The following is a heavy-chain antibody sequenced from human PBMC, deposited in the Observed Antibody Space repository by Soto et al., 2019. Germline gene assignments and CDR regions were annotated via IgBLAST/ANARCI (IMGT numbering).Heavy chain of an antibody. CDR1: GRSISSSSYY. CDR2: IYYSGST. D-gene: IGHD6-13*01. V-gene: IGHV4-39*01. CDR3: ARQPTLYSNRLLSWFEP. J-gene: IGHJ5*02. Sequence: PXDTLSLTGTVSGRSISSSSYYLGWIRQPPGKGLEWIGSIYYSGSTYYNPSLKSRVTISVDTSTNQFSLKLSSVTAADTAVYYCARQPTLYSNRLLSWFEPWGQGTLVTVST.